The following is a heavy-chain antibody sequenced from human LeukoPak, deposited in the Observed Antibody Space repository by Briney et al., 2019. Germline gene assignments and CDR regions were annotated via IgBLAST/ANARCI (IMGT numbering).Heavy chain of an antibody. J-gene: IGHJ3*02. Sequence: KPSETLSLTCTVSGGSISSSSYYWGWIRQPPGKGLEWIGSIYYSGSTYYNPSLKSRVTISVDTSKNQFSLKLSSVTAADTAVYYCARNWDGDYGAFDIWGQGTMVTVSS. CDR1: GGSISSSSYY. V-gene: IGHV4-39*07. CDR2: IYYSGST. CDR3: ARNWDGDYGAFDI. D-gene: IGHD4-17*01.